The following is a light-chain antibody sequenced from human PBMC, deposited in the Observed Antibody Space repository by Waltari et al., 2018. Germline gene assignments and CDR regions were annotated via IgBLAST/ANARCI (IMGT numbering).Light chain of an antibody. CDR2: DAS. CDR3: LQVNSFPRT. V-gene: IGKV1-12*01. J-gene: IGKJ1*01. CDR1: QGISSR. Sequence: QMSQSPSSVSASVGDRVTHTCRASQGISSRLAWYQQKPGKAPQLLISDASSLHSGVPSRFSGSGSGTDFTLTISSLQPEDFATYYCLQVNSFPRTFGQGTKVEVK.